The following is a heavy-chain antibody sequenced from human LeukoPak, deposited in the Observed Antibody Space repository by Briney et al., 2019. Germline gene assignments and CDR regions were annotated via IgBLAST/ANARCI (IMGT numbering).Heavy chain of an antibody. D-gene: IGHD1-26*01. CDR2: VGTAGDT. CDR1: LVTFRSYD. J-gene: IGHJ3*02. Sequence: GGSLRLSCAASLVTFRSYDMHWVLQATGKGLEWVSGVGTAGDTYYSGSVKGRFTISRENAKNSLYLQMNSLRAGDTAVYYCARVRGPKWELLNFAFDIWGQGTTVVVST. V-gene: IGHV3-13*04. CDR3: ARVRGPKWELLNFAFDI.